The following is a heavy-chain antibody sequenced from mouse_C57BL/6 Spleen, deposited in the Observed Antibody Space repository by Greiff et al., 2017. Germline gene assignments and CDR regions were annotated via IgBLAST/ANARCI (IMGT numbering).Heavy chain of an antibody. D-gene: IGHD2-3*01. J-gene: IGHJ3*01. CDR1: GFSLTSYG. Sequence: VQLQQSGPGLVQPSQSLSITCTVSGFSLTSYGVHWVRPSPGKGLAWLGLIWSGGSTDYNAAFIYGMRISKDNSKSQVFFKMNSLEADDTAIYYCAEDGYYWCAYWGQGTLVTVSA. V-gene: IGHV2-2*01. CDR2: IWSGGST. CDR3: AEDGYYWCAY.